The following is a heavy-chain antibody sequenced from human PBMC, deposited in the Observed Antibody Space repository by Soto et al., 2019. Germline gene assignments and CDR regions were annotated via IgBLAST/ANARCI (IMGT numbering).Heavy chain of an antibody. CDR1: SNW. CDR3: ARLGCSSTSCYYMDV. V-gene: IGHV5-51*01. D-gene: IGHD2-2*01. Sequence: SNWWSWVRQMPGKGLEWMGIIYPGDSDTRYSPSFQGQVTISADKSISTAYLQWSSLKASDTAMYYCARLGCSSTSCYYMDVWGKGTTVTVSS. CDR2: IYPGDSDT. J-gene: IGHJ6*03.